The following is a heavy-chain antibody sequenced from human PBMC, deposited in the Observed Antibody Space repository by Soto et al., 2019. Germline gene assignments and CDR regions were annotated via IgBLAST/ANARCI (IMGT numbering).Heavy chain of an antibody. Sequence: PSETLSLTCTVSGGSISSYYWSWIRQPPGKGLEWIGYIYDSGSTSYNPSLKSRVAISADTSKNQFSLRLSSVTAADTAVYYCARRPGYGNAFDIWGQGTMVTVSS. D-gene: IGHD5-18*01. CDR2: IYDSGST. CDR3: ARRPGYGNAFDI. CDR1: GGSISSYY. V-gene: IGHV4-59*08. J-gene: IGHJ3*02.